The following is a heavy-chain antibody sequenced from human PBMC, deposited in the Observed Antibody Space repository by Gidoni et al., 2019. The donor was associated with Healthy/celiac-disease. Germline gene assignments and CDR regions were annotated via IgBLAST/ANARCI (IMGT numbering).Heavy chain of an antibody. Sequence: QVQLQESGPGLVKPSATLSLTCTVSGYSISSGYYWGWNRQHPGKGLEWIGSIYHSGSTYYNPSFKSRVTIAVDTSKDQFSLKLSSVTAADTAVYYCASASGAFFDYWGQGTLVTVSS. CDR2: IYHSGST. V-gene: IGHV4-38-2*02. J-gene: IGHJ4*02. CDR3: ASASGAFFDY. CDR1: GYSISSGYY. D-gene: IGHD7-27*01.